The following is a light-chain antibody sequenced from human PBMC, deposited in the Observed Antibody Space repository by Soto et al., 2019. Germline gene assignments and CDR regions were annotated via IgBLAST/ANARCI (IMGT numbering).Light chain of an antibody. CDR1: QSVSSY. CDR3: QQRSNWPRT. Sequence: EIVLKHSPGTLSLSKGERATLSCRASQSVSSYLAWYQQKPGQAPRLLIYDASNRATGIPARFSGSGSGTDFTLTISSLEPEDFAVYYCQQRSNWPRTFGQGTNVDI. CDR2: DAS. V-gene: IGKV3-11*01. J-gene: IGKJ1*01.